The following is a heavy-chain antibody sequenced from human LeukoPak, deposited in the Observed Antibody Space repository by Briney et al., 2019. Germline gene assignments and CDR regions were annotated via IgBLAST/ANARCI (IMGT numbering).Heavy chain of an antibody. CDR1: GFTFSSYS. J-gene: IGHJ6*02. Sequence: GGSLRLSCAASGFTFSSYSMNWVRQAPGKGLEWVSSISSSSSYIYYADSVKGRFTISRDNAKNSLYLQMNSLRAEDTAVYYCASLEQIFGDYYGMDVWGQGTTVTVSS. CDR2: ISSSSSYI. CDR3: ASLEQIFGDYYGMDV. V-gene: IGHV3-21*01. D-gene: IGHD3-10*01.